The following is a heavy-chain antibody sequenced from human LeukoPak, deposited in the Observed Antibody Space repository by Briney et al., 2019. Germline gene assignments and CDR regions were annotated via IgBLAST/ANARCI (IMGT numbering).Heavy chain of an antibody. Sequence: GGSLRLSCAASGFTFSSYGMHWVRQAPGKGLEWVAVISYDGSNKYYADSVKGRFTISRDNSKNTLYLQMNSLRAEDTAVYYCGRMGYYSSTSCSPDYYYYGMDVWGQGTTVTVSS. CDR2: ISYDGSNK. J-gene: IGHJ6*02. V-gene: IGHV3-30*03. D-gene: IGHD2-2*01. CDR3: GRMGYYSSTSCSPDYYYYGMDV. CDR1: GFTFSSYG.